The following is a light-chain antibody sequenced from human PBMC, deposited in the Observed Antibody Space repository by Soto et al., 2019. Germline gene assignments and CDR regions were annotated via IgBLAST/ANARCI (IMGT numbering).Light chain of an antibody. CDR3: CSYAGSGNVI. Sequence: QSALTQPASVSGSPGQSMTISCTGTSSDVGSHYLVSWYQQHSGKAPKLMIYEGIKRPSGVSNRFSGSKSGNSASLTISGLQAEDEADYYCCSYAGSGNVIFGGGTKLTVL. J-gene: IGLJ2*01. CDR1: SSDVGSHYL. V-gene: IGLV2-23*01. CDR2: EGI.